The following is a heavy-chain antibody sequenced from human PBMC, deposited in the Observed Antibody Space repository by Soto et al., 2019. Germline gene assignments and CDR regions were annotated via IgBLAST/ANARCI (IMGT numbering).Heavy chain of an antibody. CDR2: IPQDGSDG. D-gene: IGHD2-21*02. CDR3: ARDHLILPAHDFFYGSDD. CDR1: GFTLSMYS. J-gene: IGHJ6*02. Sequence: GGSLRLSCEVSGFTLSMYSMTWVRQAPGKGLEWVAKIPQDGSDGHYLDSVKGRFTISRDNAKNSVYLQMNSLRADDTAVYYCARDHLILPAHDFFYGSDDWGQGAKVTVSS. V-gene: IGHV3-7*03.